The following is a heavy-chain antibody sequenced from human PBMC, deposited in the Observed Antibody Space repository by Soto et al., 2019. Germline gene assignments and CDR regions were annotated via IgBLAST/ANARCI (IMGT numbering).Heavy chain of an antibody. V-gene: IGHV4-31*11. CDR3: ARIASGGGAEDYGDYDVRLSFRFWTDDWYFDL. CDR1: DGSISSGGYY. CDR2: IYYSGST. Sequence: TSETLSLTCAVYDGSISSGGYYWSWIRQHPGKGLEWIGYIYYSGSTYYNPSLKSRVTISVDTSKNQFSLKLSSVTAADTAVYYCARIASGGGAEDYGDYDVRLSFRFWTDDWYFDLWGRGTLVTVSS. J-gene: IGHJ2*01. D-gene: IGHD4-17*01.